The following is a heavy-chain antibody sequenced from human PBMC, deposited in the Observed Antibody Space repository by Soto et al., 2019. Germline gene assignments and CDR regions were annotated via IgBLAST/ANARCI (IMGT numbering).Heavy chain of an antibody. V-gene: IGHV4-34*01. D-gene: IGHD3-16*01. CDR3: ARKRGWGLSWVRYYFDY. Sequence: QVQLQQWGAGLLKPSETLSLTCAVYGGSFSGYYWSWIRQPPGKGLEWLGEINHSGSTNYNPSLKSRVTISVDTSKNQFSLKLSSVTAADTAVYYCARKRGWGLSWVRYYFDYWGQGTLVTVSS. CDR1: GGSFSGYY. CDR2: INHSGST. J-gene: IGHJ4*02.